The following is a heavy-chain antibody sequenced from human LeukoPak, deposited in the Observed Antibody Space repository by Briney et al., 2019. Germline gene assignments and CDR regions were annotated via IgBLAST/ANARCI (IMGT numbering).Heavy chain of an antibody. D-gene: IGHD6-13*01. V-gene: IGHV3-7*01. Sequence: GGSLRLSCAASGFTVSSNYMSWVRQAPGKGLEWVANIKQDGSEKYYVDSVKGRFTISRDNAKNSLYLQMNSLRAEDTAVYYCARGRQQNDYWGQGTLVTVSS. CDR3: ARGRQQNDY. CDR2: IKQDGSEK. CDR1: GFTVSSNY. J-gene: IGHJ4*02.